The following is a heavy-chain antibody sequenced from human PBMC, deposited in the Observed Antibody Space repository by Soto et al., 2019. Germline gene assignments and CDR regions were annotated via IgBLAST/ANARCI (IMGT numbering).Heavy chain of an antibody. J-gene: IGHJ5*02. Sequence: SETLSLTCTVSGGSISSSSYYWGWIRQPPGKGLEWIGSIYYSGSTYYDPSLKSRVTISVDTSKNQFSLKLSSVTAADTAVYYCAVGTYDILTPNWFDPWGQGALVTVSS. V-gene: IGHV4-39*01. CDR3: AVGTYDILTPNWFDP. D-gene: IGHD3-9*01. CDR1: GGSISSSSYY. CDR2: IYYSGST.